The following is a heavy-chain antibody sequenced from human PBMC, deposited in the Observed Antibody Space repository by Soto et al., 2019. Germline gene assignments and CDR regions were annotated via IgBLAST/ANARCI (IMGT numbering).Heavy chain of an antibody. CDR2: IYHSGST. Sequence: QVQLQESGPGLVKPSGTLSLTCVVSGGSFGSSNCWGWVRQPPGRGLEWMGEIYHSGSTNYNPSLKSRVTISVDKSKNQFSLKLSSVTAADTAVYYCAKVSGSYYYGMDVWGQGTTVTVSS. CDR3: AKVSGSYYYGMDV. CDR1: GGSFGSSNC. V-gene: IGHV4-4*02. D-gene: IGHD1-26*01. J-gene: IGHJ6*02.